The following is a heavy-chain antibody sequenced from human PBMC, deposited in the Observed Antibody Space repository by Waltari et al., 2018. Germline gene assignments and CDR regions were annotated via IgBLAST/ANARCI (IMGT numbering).Heavy chain of an antibody. J-gene: IGHJ5*02. Sequence: QVHLQESGQGLVKPSETLSLTCTVAGGSINNYFWSWIRQSPGKGLEWIGYISYGGTTNYNTSLKSRVTISVDTSKKQFYLKLNSVPAAETAVYYCARIQRGTYFPFDLWGQGTLVSVSS. CDR1: GGSINNYF. CDR2: ISYGGTT. V-gene: IGHV4-59*01. CDR3: ARIQRGTYFPFDL. D-gene: IGHD1-26*01.